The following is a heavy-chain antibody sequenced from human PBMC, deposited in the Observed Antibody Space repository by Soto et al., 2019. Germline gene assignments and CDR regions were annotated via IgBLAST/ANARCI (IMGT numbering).Heavy chain of an antibody. CDR3: ARGHLSLLYCSGGSCFHNWFDP. J-gene: IGHJ5*02. V-gene: IGHV1-69*01. Sequence: QVQLVQSGAEVKKPGSSVKVSCKASGGTFSSYAISWVRQAPGQGLEWMGGIIPIFGTANYAQKFQGRVTITADESTSTAYMELSSLRSEDTAVYYCARGHLSLLYCSGGSCFHNWFDPWGQGTLVTVSS. CDR1: GGTFSSYA. D-gene: IGHD2-15*01. CDR2: IIPIFGTA.